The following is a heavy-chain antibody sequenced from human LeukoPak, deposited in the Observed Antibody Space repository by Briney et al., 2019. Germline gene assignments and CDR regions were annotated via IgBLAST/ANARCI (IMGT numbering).Heavy chain of an antibody. CDR2: ISSSSSYI. J-gene: IGHJ6*02. Sequence: GGSLRLSCAASGFTFSSYSMNWVRQAPGKGLEWVSSISSSSSYIYYADSVKGRFTISGDNAKNSLYLQMNSLRAEDTAVYYCARDFGQSSSAYYYYGMDVWGQGTTVTVSS. D-gene: IGHD6-6*01. CDR3: ARDFGQSSSAYYYYGMDV. CDR1: GFTFSSYS. V-gene: IGHV3-21*01.